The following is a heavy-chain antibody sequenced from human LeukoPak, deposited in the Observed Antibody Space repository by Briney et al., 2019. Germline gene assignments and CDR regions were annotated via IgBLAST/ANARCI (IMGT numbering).Heavy chain of an antibody. CDR2: INPNSGGT. CDR3: ARDPTDIVVGLDY. V-gene: IGHV1-2*02. Sequence: ASVTDSCKASGYTFTGYYMHWVRQAPGQGLEWMGWINPNSGGTNYAQKFQGRVTMTRDTSISTAYMELSRLRSDDTAVYYCARDPTDIVVGLDYWGQETLVTVSS. J-gene: IGHJ4*02. CDR1: GYTFTGYY. D-gene: IGHD2-2*01.